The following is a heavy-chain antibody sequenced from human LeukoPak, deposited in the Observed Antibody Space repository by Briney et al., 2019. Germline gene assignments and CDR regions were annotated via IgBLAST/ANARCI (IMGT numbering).Heavy chain of an antibody. D-gene: IGHD6-6*01. CDR3: ARVSSSSAQHAFDI. CDR2: IYTSGST. Sequence: SQTLSLTCTVSGGSISSGSYYWSWIRQPAGKGLEWIGRIYTSGSTNYNPSLKSRVTISVDTSKNQFSLKLSSVTAADTAVYYCARVSSSSAQHAFDIWGQGTMVTVSS. V-gene: IGHV4-61*02. CDR1: GGSISSGSYY. J-gene: IGHJ3*02.